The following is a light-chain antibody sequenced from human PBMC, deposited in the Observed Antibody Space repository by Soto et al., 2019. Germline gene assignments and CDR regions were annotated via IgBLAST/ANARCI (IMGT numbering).Light chain of an antibody. V-gene: IGKV1-33*01. CDR3: QQYDNLPPFT. CDR1: QDISNF. J-gene: IGKJ3*01. Sequence: DIQMTQSPSSLSASVGDRVTITCQASQDISNFLNWYQQKPGKAPKLLIYDASNLETGVPSTFSGSGSGTDFTFTISSLQPEDIATYYCQQYDNLPPFTFGPGTKLDIE. CDR2: DAS.